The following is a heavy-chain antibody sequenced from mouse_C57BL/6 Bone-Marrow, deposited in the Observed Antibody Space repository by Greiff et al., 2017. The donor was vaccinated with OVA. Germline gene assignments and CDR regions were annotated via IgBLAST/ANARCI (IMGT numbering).Heavy chain of an antibody. CDR2: IYPRDGST. CDR3: AREDYYGSSFYYYAMDY. D-gene: IGHD1-1*01. V-gene: IGHV1-78*01. Sequence: QVQLQQSDAELVKPGASVKISCKVSGYTFTDHTIHWMKQRPEQGLEWIGYIYPRDGSTKYNEKFKGKATLTADKSSSTAYMQLNSLTSEDSAVYFCAREDYYGSSFYYYAMDYWGQGTSVTVSS. CDR1: GYTFTDHT. J-gene: IGHJ4*01.